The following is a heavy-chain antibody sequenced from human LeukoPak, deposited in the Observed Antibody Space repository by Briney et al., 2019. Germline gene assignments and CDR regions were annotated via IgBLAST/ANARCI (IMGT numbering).Heavy chain of an antibody. Sequence: GGSPRLSCAASGFTFSSYSMNWVRQAPGKGLEWVSSISSSGTYVYYADSVKGRFTISRDNAKNSLSLQMNSLRADDAAVYYCARASSKQLAGYLPDGFDIWGQGTMVTVSS. CDR1: GFTFSSYS. CDR2: ISSSGTYV. J-gene: IGHJ3*02. CDR3: ARASSKQLAGYLPDGFDI. D-gene: IGHD3-9*01. V-gene: IGHV3-21*01.